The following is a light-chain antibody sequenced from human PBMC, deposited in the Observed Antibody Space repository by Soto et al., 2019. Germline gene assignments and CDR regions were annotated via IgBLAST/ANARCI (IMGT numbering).Light chain of an antibody. V-gene: IGKV3D-15*01. CDR3: QQYNNLPPIT. CDR2: GSS. CDR1: QSVSSK. Sequence: EKRMKQSPATLSVSTGERATLSCRASQSVSSKLAWYQQKPGQAPRLLIYGSSTRATDIPARFSGSGSGTEFTLTISILQSEDFAIYYCQQYNNLPPITFCQLRLPEI. J-gene: IGKJ5*01.